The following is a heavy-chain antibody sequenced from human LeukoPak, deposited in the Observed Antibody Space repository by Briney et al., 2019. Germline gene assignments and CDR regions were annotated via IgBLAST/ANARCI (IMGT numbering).Heavy chain of an antibody. CDR3: ASETVAGTCDY. CDR1: SDSITSGDYY. V-gene: IGHV4-30-2*01. D-gene: IGHD6-19*01. CDR2: IHHSGST. J-gene: IGHJ4*02. Sequence: PSQTLSLTRTVSSDSITSGDYYWSWIRQPPGKGLEWLGYIHHSGSTYYSPSLKSRVTISVDRSKNQFSLKLSSVTAADTAVYYCASETVAGTCDYWGQGTLVTVSS.